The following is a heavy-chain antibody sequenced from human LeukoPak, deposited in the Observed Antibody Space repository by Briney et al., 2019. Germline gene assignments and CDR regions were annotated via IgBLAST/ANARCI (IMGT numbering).Heavy chain of an antibody. CDR2: IWYDGSNK. CDR1: GFTFSNYG. V-gene: IGHV3-33*01. Sequence: GGSLTLSCAASGFTFSNYGMHWVRQAPGKGLEGVAIIWYDGSNKYYEDSVKGRFTISRDNSKNTLYLQMNSLRAEDTAVYYCARDGGYGGNPNDAFDMWGQGTMVTVSS. J-gene: IGHJ3*02. CDR3: ARDGGYGGNPNDAFDM. D-gene: IGHD4-23*01.